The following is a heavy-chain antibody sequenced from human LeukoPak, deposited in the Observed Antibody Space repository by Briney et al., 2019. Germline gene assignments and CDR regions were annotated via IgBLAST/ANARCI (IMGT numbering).Heavy chain of an antibody. V-gene: IGHV4-59*01. J-gene: IGHJ4*02. CDR3: ARARRGDRLDY. Sequence: SSETLSLTCTVSGGSISSYYWSWIRQPPGKGLEWIGYIYYSGSTNCNPSLKSRVTISVDTSKNQFSLKLSSVTAADTAVYYCARARRGDRLDYWGQGTLVTVSS. CDR2: IYYSGST. D-gene: IGHD3-10*01. CDR1: GGSISSYY.